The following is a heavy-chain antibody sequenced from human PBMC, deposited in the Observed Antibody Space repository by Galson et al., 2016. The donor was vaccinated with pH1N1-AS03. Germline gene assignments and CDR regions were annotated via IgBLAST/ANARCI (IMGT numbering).Heavy chain of an antibody. Sequence: SVKVSCKASGYIFTGFYVHWVRQAPGQGLEWMGWINTDSGVTNYAQKFEAWVTMTRDTSVSTAYMELNGLKSDDTAVYYCARDPRRPCTSATCPTTYYFGMDVWGQGTTVIVSS. CDR3: ARDPRRPCTSATCPTTYYFGMDV. D-gene: IGHD2-2*01. CDR2: INTDSGVT. J-gene: IGHJ6*02. CDR1: GYIFTGFY. V-gene: IGHV1-2*04.